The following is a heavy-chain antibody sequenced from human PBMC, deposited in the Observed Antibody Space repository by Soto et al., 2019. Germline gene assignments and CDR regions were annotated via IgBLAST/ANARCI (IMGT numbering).Heavy chain of an antibody. J-gene: IGHJ6*02. V-gene: IGHV4-59*01. CDR1: GGSISSYY. CDR2: IYYSGST. CDR3: ARDSLAYCSGGSCQGYDVYGMDF. D-gene: IGHD2-15*01. Sequence: SETLSLTCTVSGGSISSYYWSWIRQPPGKGLEWIGYIYYSGSTNYNPSLKSRVTISVDTSKNQFSLKLSSVTAADTAVYYCARDSLAYCSGGSCQGYDVYGMDFWGQGTTVTVSS.